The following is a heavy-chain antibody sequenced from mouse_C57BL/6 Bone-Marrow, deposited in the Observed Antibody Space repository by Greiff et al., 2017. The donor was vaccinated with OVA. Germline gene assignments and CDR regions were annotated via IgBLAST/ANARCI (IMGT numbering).Heavy chain of an antibody. V-gene: IGHV1-54*01. CDR2: INPGSGGT. CDR1: GYAFTNYL. D-gene: IGHD1-1*01. Sequence: VMLVESGAELVRPGTSVKVSCKASGYAFTNYLIEWVKQRPGQGLEWIGVINPGSGGTNYNEKFKGKATLTADKSSSTAYMQLSSLTSEDSAVYFCARGPYYYGSSPFDYWGQGTTLTVSS. J-gene: IGHJ2*01. CDR3: ARGPYYYGSSPFDY.